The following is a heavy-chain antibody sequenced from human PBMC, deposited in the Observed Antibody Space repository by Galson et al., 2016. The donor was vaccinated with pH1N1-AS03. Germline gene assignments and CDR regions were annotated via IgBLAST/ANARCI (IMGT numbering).Heavy chain of an antibody. V-gene: IGHV1-2*04. J-gene: IGHJ6*02. D-gene: IGHD1-26*01. CDR2: INTDSGVT. Sequence: SLKVSCKASGYIFTGFYVHWVRQAPGQGLEWMGWINTDSGVTNYAQKFEAWVIMTRDTSVSTAYMELYGLKSDDTAVYYCARDPRGPCSSATCATTYYFGMDVWGQGTTVIVSS. CDR3: ARDPRGPCSSATCATTYYFGMDV. CDR1: GYIFTGFY.